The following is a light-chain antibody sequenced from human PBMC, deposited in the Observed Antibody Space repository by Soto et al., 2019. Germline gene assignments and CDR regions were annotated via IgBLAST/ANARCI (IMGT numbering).Light chain of an antibody. J-gene: IGKJ1*01. CDR3: QQYNSYSPWT. CDR1: QTISSW. Sequence: DIKMTQSPSTLSGSVGDRVTITCRASQTISSWLAWYQQKPGKAPKLLIYKASTLKSGVPSRFSGSGSGTEFTLTISSLQPYDFATYYCQQYNSYSPWTFGQGTKVDIK. V-gene: IGKV1-5*03. CDR2: KAS.